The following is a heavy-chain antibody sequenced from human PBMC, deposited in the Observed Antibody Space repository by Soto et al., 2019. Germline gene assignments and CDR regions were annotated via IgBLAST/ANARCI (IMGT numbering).Heavy chain of an antibody. CDR2: MNPNIGNT. D-gene: IGHD2-2*01. Sequence: ASVKVSCKASGYTFTSYDINWVRQATGQGLEWMGWMNPNIGNTNYAQKLQGRVTMTTDTSTSTVYMELRSLRSDDTAVYYCARIAPGCSSTSCYSMGIDYWGQGTLVTVSS. J-gene: IGHJ4*02. CDR3: ARIAPGCSSTSCYSMGIDY. CDR1: GYTFTSYD. V-gene: IGHV1-18*01.